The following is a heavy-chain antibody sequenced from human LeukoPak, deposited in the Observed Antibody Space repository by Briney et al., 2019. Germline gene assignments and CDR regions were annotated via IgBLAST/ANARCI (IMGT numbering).Heavy chain of an antibody. Sequence: PSETLSLTCAVYGGSFSGYYWSWIRQPPGKGLEWIGEINHSGSTNYNPSLKSRVTISVDTSKNQFSLKLSSVTAADTAVYYCARGYEAMSQDYWGQGTLVTVSS. J-gene: IGHJ4*02. CDR2: INHSGST. V-gene: IGHV4-34*01. CDR3: ARGYEAMSQDY. D-gene: IGHD2-2*01. CDR1: GGSFSGYY.